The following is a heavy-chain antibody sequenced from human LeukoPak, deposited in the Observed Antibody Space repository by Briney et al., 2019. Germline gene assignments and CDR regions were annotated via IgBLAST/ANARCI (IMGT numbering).Heavy chain of an antibody. V-gene: IGHV3-11*04. CDR1: GFTLSDYY. D-gene: IGHD4-11*01. CDR2: INSGSTII. J-gene: IGHJ4*02. CDR3: ARVHNTVH. Sequence: GGSLTLSCAASGFTLSDYYVNWLRQVPGKGLEWISYINSGSTIIYYAVSVKGRFTISRDNANNSVPLQMTRLRDDDTAVNYCARVHNTVHWGQGVQVTVSS.